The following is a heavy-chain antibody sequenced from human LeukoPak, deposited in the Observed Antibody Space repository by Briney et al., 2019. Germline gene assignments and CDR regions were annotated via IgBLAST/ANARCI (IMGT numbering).Heavy chain of an antibody. CDR2: IWYDGSNK. Sequence: PGGSLRLSCAASGFTFSSYGMHWVRQAPGKGLEWVAVIWYDGSNKYYADSVKGRFTISRDNSKNTLYLQMNSLRAEDTAVYYCARVRRDYGDSDAIFDYWGQGTLVTVSS. V-gene: IGHV3-33*01. CDR1: GFTFSSYG. CDR3: ARVRRDYGDSDAIFDY. J-gene: IGHJ4*02. D-gene: IGHD4-17*01.